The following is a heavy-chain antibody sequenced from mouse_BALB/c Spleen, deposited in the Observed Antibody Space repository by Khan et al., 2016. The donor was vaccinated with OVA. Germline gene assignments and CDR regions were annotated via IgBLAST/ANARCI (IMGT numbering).Heavy chain of an antibody. J-gene: IGHJ1*01. D-gene: IGHD1-1*02. CDR3: GKEDYGHWYIDV. CDR1: GFTFCNFG. CDR2: ISSGSNTI. Sequence: EVELVASGGGLVQPGGSRKLSCAASGFTFCNFGMHWVRQAPEKGLEWVAYISSGSNTIHYADTVTGRFTISSDNPKNTMFLQMTSLRSADTAMYYGGKEDYGHWYIDVGGAGTTVTVSS. V-gene: IGHV5-17*02.